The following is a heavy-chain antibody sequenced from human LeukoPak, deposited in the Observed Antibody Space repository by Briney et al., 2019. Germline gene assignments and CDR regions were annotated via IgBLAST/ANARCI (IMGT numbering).Heavy chain of an antibody. CDR3: ATIQLWPDY. CDR2: ISYDGSNK. CDR1: GFTFSSYA. Sequence: PGGSLRLSCAASGFTFSSYAMHWVRQAPGKGLEWVAVISYDGSNKYYADSVKGRFTISRDNSKNTLYLQMNSLRAEDTAVYYCATIQLWPDYWGQGTLVTVSS. D-gene: IGHD5-18*01. J-gene: IGHJ4*02. V-gene: IGHV3-30-3*01.